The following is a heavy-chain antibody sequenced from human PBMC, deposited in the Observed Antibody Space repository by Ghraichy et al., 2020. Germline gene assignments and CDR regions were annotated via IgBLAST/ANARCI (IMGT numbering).Heavy chain of an antibody. J-gene: IGHJ6*02. D-gene: IGHD2-8*01. CDR2: IWYDGSNK. CDR3: ARSTSTKSNFYYGMDV. Sequence: GGSLRLSCAASGFRFRSHGMQWVRQAPGKGLEWVAVIWYDGSNKYYGDSVKGRFTISRDNSENKVYLQMNSLRAEDTAVHYCARSTSTKSNFYYGMDVWGQGTTVTVSS. CDR1: GFRFRSHG. V-gene: IGHV3-33*01.